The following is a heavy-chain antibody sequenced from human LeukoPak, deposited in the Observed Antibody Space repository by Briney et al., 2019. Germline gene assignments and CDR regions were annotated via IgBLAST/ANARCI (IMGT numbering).Heavy chain of an antibody. CDR1: GFTFTNHV. Sequence: GGSLRLSCAASGFTFTNHVITWVRQAPGKGLEWVSGISVRGAGTFYAESVKGRFTISRDNSKTTLSLQMNSLRAEDTAIYYCAKVDPASVTGGVFYYYYYMDVWGKGTTVTVSS. CDR3: AKVDPASVTGGVFYYYYYMDV. V-gene: IGHV3-23*01. CDR2: ISVRGAGT. D-gene: IGHD2-21*02. J-gene: IGHJ6*03.